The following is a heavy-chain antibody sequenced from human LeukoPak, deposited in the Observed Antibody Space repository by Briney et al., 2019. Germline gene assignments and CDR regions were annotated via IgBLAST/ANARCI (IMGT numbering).Heavy chain of an antibody. Sequence: GGSLRLSCAASGFTFSTYGMHWVRQAPGKGLEWVANINEDGGDKYYVDSVKGRFTISRDNAKNSLYLQMNSLRAEDTAVYYCARGGAVGTADYWGQGTLVTVSS. CDR1: GFTFSTYG. CDR3: ARGGAVGTADY. J-gene: IGHJ4*02. CDR2: INEDGGDK. V-gene: IGHV3-7*01. D-gene: IGHD6-19*01.